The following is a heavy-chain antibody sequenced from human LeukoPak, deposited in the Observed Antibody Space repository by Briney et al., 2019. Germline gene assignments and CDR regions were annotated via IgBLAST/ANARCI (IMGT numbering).Heavy chain of an antibody. CDR1: GFDVSSNY. CDR3: ARGGVGPTYYFDY. CDR2: ISYDGSNK. Sequence: PGGSLRLSCAASGFDVSSNYMSWVRQAPGKGLEWVAVISYDGSNKYYADSVKSRFTISRDNSRNTLYLQMNSLRAEDTAVYYCARGGVGPTYYFDYWGQGTLVTVSS. J-gene: IGHJ4*02. D-gene: IGHD1-26*01. V-gene: IGHV3-30-3*01.